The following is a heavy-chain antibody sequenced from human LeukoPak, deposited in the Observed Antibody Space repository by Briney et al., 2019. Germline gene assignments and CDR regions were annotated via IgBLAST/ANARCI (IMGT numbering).Heavy chain of an antibody. D-gene: IGHD3-22*01. CDR3: ATTNDGGGYQWGDFFDF. V-gene: IGHV1-69*06. CDR2: IIPNLGTT. J-gene: IGHJ4*02. CDR1: GGTSNSHA. Sequence: SVKVSCKASGGTSNSHAISWVRQAPGQGLEWMGGIIPNLGTTNRAQNFQDRVTLTADKSTNTAYMELTSLTSDDTAVYYCATTNDGGGYQWGDFFDFWGQGTLVTVSS.